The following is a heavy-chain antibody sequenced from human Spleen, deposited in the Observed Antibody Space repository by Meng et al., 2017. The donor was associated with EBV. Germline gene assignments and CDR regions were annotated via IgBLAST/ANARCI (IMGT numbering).Heavy chain of an antibody. CDR3: ARAVRDGYNFDS. D-gene: IGHD5-24*01. V-gene: IGHV4-61*01. J-gene: IGHJ4*01. CDR1: VDSLLRDNVH. Sequence: QAALRLSGPGLLMPSPPLSLPCTVSVDSLLRDNVHWSWFRQSPRKRLGWIGYLSNSGTTTYNPSLKSRLTMSVDTSKNQFSLMMTSVTAADAAVYYCARAVRDGYNFDSWGHGTLVTVSS. CDR2: LSNSGTT.